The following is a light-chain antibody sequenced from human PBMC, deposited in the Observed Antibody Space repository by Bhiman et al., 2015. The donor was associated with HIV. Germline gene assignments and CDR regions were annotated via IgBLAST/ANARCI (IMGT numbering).Light chain of an antibody. V-gene: IGLV1-36*01. CDR2: YDD. CDR3: GTWDSSLSAGGV. Sequence: QSVLTQPPSVSEVPRQRVTISCSGSSSNIGKNPVNWFQQVPGKAPKLLIYYDDLLSSGVSDRFSASKAGTSASLAISGLQSEDEADYYCGTWDSSLSAGGVFGTGTKVTVL. CDR1: SSNIGKNP. J-gene: IGLJ1*01.